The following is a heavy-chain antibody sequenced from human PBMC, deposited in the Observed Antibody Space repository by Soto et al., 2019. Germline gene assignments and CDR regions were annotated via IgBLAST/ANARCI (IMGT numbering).Heavy chain of an antibody. CDR1: GYSFTSYG. D-gene: IGHD6-6*01. Sequence: GASLKISCKGSGYSFTSYGISWVRQMPGKGLEWMGRIDPSDSYTNSSPSFQGHVTISADKSISTAYLQWSSLKASDTAMYYCASSSSSGTHPPYYYYGMDVWGQGTTVTVSS. J-gene: IGHJ6*02. CDR2: IDPSDSYT. CDR3: ASSSSSGTHPPYYYYGMDV. V-gene: IGHV5-10-1*01.